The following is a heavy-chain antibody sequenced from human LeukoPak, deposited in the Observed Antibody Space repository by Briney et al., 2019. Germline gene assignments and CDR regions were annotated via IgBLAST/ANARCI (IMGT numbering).Heavy chain of an antibody. V-gene: IGHV4-39*01. CDR1: GGSISSSSYY. CDR3: ARLDRVSWSHFDY. Sequence: SETLSLTCTVSGGSISSSSYYWGWIRQPPGKGLEWIGSIYYSGSTYYNPSLKSRVTISVDTSKNQFSLKLSSVTAADTAVYYCARLDRVSWSHFDYWAREPWPPSPQ. J-gene: IGHJ4*02. D-gene: IGHD2-8*02. CDR2: IYYSGST.